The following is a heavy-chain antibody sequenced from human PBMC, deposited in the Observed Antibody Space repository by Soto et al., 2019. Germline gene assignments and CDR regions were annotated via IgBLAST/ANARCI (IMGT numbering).Heavy chain of an antibody. V-gene: IGHV3-23*01. CDR2: IGGRDGST. D-gene: IGHD1-1*01. CDR3: AKGRGVSWNGGPPPNWFNP. CDR1: GFSFGDYV. J-gene: IGHJ5*02. Sequence: EVQLLESGGGVVRPGGTLRLSCEASGFSFGDYVMNWVRQGQGKGLEWVSSIGGRDGSTYYADSVKGRFTISRDNSKNTVFLQMEGLRGEDTAVYYCAKGRGVSWNGGPPPNWFNPWGQGTQVIVSS.